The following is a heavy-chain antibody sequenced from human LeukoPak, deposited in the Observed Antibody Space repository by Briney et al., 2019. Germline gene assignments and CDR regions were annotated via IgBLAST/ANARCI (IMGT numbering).Heavy chain of an antibody. V-gene: IGHV1-24*01. D-gene: IGHD2-15*01. J-gene: IGHJ3*02. Sequence: ASVKVSCKASGYSFVAYYMEWVRQAPGQGLEWMGGFDPEDGETIYAQKFQGRVTMTEDTSTDTAYMELSSLRSEDTAVYYCATSIVVVVAAHDAFDIWGQGTMVTVSP. CDR2: FDPEDGET. CDR3: ATSIVVVVAAHDAFDI. CDR1: GYSFVAYY.